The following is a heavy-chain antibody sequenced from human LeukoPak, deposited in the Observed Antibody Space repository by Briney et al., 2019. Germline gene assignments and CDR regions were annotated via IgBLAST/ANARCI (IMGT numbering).Heavy chain of an antibody. CDR3: ARDLKSTGLDP. D-gene: IGHD4-17*01. Sequence: SETLSLTCAVSGGSISSYNWWTWVRQPPGEGLEWIGEIFHSGSTNYSPSLKSRVTISVDKSKNQFSLKLGSVTAADTAVYYCARDLKSTGLDPWGQGTLVTVSS. CDR1: GGSISSYNW. V-gene: IGHV4-4*02. J-gene: IGHJ5*02. CDR2: IFHSGST.